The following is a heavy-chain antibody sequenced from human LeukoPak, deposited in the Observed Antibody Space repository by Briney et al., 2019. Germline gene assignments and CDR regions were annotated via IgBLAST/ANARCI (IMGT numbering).Heavy chain of an antibody. J-gene: IGHJ4*02. V-gene: IGHV4-31*03. CDR3: ARSDDSSGHPFDY. CDR2: IYYSGST. D-gene: IGHD3-22*01. Sequence: PSETLSLTCTVSGGSISSGGYYWSWIRQHPGKGLEWIGYIYYSGSTYYNPSLKSRVTISVDTSKNQFSLKLSSVTAADTAVYYCARSDDSSGHPFDYWGQGTLVTVSS. CDR1: GGSISSGGYY.